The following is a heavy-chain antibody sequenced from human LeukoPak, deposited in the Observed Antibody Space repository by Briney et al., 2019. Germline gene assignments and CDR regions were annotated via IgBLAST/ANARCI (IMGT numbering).Heavy chain of an antibody. Sequence: GSSVKVSCKASGGTFSSYAISWVRQAPGQGLEWMGIINPSGGSTSYAQKFQGRVTMTRDMSTSTVYMELSSLRSEDTAVYYCARGAVLRIVGATLRAFDIWGQGTMVTVSS. J-gene: IGHJ3*02. CDR2: INPSGGST. CDR3: ARGAVLRIVGATLRAFDI. V-gene: IGHV1-46*01. D-gene: IGHD1-26*01. CDR1: GGTFSSYA.